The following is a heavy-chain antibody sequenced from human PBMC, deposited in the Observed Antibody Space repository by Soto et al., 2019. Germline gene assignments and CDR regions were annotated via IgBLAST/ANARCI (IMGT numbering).Heavy chain of an antibody. J-gene: IGHJ5*02. CDR3: ARKSFVVPAAMRVGWFDP. V-gene: IGHV4-34*01. CDR2: INHSGST. D-gene: IGHD2-2*01. CDR1: GGSFSGYY. Sequence: SETLSLTCAVYGGSFSGYYWSWIRQPPGKGLEWIGEINHSGSTNYNPSLKSRVTISVDTSKNQFSLKLSSVTAADTAVYYCARKSFVVPAAMRVGWFDPWGQGTLVTVSS.